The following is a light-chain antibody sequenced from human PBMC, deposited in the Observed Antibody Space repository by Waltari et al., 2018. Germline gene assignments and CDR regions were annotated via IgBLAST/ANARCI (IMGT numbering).Light chain of an antibody. CDR1: PSTVGNTG. Sequence: QSVLTQPPSVSAAPGPKVSISCSGTPSTVGNTGVFWYRQLPGSAPKLLIYETNGRPTGTPDRFSGSKSATTAILDIAGLQPGDEADYYCGTWDSSLALWLFGGGTKLTV. CDR2: ETN. CDR3: GTWDSSLALWL. J-gene: IGLJ3*02. V-gene: IGLV1-51*02.